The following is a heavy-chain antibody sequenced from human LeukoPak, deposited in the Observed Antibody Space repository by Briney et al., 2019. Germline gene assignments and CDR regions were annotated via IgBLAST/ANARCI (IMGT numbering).Heavy chain of an antibody. V-gene: IGHV3-30-3*01. D-gene: IGHD4-17*01. CDR1: GFTFSSYA. CDR2: ISYDGSNK. Sequence: GRSLRLSCAASGFTFSSYAMHWVCQAPGKGLEWVAVISYDGSNKYYADSVKGRFTISRDNSKNTLYLQMNSLRAEDTAVYYCASMTTVLNWGQGTLVTVSS. J-gene: IGHJ4*02. CDR3: ASMTTVLN.